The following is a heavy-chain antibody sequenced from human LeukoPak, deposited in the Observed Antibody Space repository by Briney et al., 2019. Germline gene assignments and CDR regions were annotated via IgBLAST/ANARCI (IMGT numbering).Heavy chain of an antibody. J-gene: IGHJ4*02. V-gene: IGHV3-49*04. D-gene: IGHD6-19*01. Sequence: PGGSLRLSCTASGFNFGDYAMSWVRQAPGKGLEWVGFIRSKAYGGTTEYAASVKGRFTISRDDSKGIAYLQMNSLKTEDTAVYYCTRSSGWYPVFDYWGQGTLVTVSS. CDR2: IRSKAYGGTT. CDR3: TRSSGWYPVFDY. CDR1: GFNFGDYA.